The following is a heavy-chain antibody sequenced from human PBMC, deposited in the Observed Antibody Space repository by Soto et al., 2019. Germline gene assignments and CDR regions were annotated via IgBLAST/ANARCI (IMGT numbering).Heavy chain of an antibody. CDR2: INPASGHT. CDR1: GYTFTTYA. Sequence: QVQLVQSGAEVKKPGASVKVSCKASGYTFTTYALHWVRQAPGQRPEWMGWINPASGHTKYSKKFQDRVTITRDTYESTGYMELSSLRSEDTAVYYCGRSVVGATGEILYNAMDVWGQGTTVTVSS. CDR3: GRSVVGATGEILYNAMDV. J-gene: IGHJ6*02. D-gene: IGHD1-26*01. V-gene: IGHV1-3*01.